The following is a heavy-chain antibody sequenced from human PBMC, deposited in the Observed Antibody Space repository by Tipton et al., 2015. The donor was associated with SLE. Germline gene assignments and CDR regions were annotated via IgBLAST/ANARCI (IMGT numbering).Heavy chain of an antibody. CDR2: IYYSGSTNYSGST. J-gene: IGHJ3*02. Sequence: TLSLTCTVSGGSIISGSNYWNWIRQPPGKGLEWIGYIYYSGSTNYSGSTNYNPSLKSRVTISLDTSKSQFSLKLSSVTAADTAVYYCARGGVLGFHPSAFDIWGQGTMVTVSS. D-gene: IGHD3-10*01. CDR3: ARGGVLGFHPSAFDI. V-gene: IGHV4-61*01. CDR1: GGSIISGSNY.